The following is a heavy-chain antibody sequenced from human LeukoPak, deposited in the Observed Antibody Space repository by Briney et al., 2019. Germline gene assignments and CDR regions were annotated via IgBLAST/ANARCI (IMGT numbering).Heavy chain of an antibody. J-gene: IGHJ6*03. Sequence: PGGSLRLSCAASGFTFNNYIMNWVRQAPGKGLVWVSRIISDGSSTSYADSVKGRFTISRDNAKNTLYLQMNSLRAEDTAVYYCAKDTVKVTTIRRVPHYMDVWGKGTTVTISS. CDR2: IISDGSST. CDR1: GFTFNNYI. D-gene: IGHD5-12*01. V-gene: IGHV3-74*01. CDR3: AKDTVKVTTIRRVPHYMDV.